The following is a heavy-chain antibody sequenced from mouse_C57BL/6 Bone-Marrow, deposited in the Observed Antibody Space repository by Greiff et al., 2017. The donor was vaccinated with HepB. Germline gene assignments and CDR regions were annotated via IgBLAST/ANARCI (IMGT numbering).Heavy chain of an antibody. Sequence: VRLQQSGPELVKPGASVKLSCKASGYTFTSYDINWVKQRPGQGLEWIGWIYPRDGSTKYNEKFKGKATLTVDTTSSTAYMELHSLTSEDSAVYFCARRSPTRGFAYWGQGTLVTVSA. D-gene: IGHD2-10*01. CDR3: ARRSPTRGFAY. CDR2: IYPRDGST. CDR1: GYTFTSYD. J-gene: IGHJ3*01. V-gene: IGHV1-85*01.